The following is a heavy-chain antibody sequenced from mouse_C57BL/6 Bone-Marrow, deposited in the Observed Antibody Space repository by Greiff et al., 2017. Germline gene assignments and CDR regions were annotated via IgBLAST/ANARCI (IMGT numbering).Heavy chain of an antibody. Sequence: VQLQQSGAELVRPGTSVKMSCKASGYTFTNYWIGWVKQRPGHGLEWIGDIYPGGGYTNYNEKFKGKATLTADKSSSTAYMQFSSLTSEDSAIYYCARARLYYYAMDYWGRGTGVTVSS. V-gene: IGHV1-63*01. CDR3: ARARLYYYAMDY. J-gene: IGHJ4*01. CDR1: GYTFTNYW. CDR2: IYPGGGYT.